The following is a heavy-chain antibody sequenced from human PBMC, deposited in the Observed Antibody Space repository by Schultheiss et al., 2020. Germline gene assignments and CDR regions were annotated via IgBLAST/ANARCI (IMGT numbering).Heavy chain of an antibody. J-gene: IGHJ4*02. CDR3: ARWTTVVTRPWFDY. CDR2: INHSGST. Sequence: SETLSLTCAVYGGSFSGYYWSWIRQPPGKGLEWIGEINHSGSTNYNPSLKSRVTISVDTSKNQFSLKLSSVTAADTAVYYCARWTTVVTRPWFDYWGQGTLVTFSS. V-gene: IGHV4-34*01. CDR1: GGSFSGYY. D-gene: IGHD4-23*01.